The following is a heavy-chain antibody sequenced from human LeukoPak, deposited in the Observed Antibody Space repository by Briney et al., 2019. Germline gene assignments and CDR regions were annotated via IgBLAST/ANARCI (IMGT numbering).Heavy chain of an antibody. D-gene: IGHD3-22*01. CDR2: IYSGGST. Sequence: GGSLRLSCAAPGFTVSSNYMSWVRQAPGKGLEWVSVIYSGGSTYYADSVKGRFTISRDNSKNTLYLQTNSLRAEDTAVYYCASDGRYYYDSSGYGHYMDVWGKGTTVTVSS. J-gene: IGHJ6*03. CDR1: GFTVSSNY. CDR3: ASDGRYYYDSSGYGHYMDV. V-gene: IGHV3-53*01.